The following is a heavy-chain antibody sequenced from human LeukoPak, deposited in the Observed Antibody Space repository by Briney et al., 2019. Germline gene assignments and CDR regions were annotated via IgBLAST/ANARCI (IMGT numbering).Heavy chain of an antibody. CDR1: GFTFSIYG. V-gene: IGHV3-23*01. J-gene: IGHJ4*02. CDR3: ARPMLAYCGGDCPRAYFDY. CDR2: MSGSGGST. D-gene: IGHD2-21*02. Sequence: TGGSLRLSCAASGFTFSIYGMSWVRQAPGRGLEWVSAMSGSGGSTYYADSVKGRFTISRDNSKNTLYLQMNSLRAEDTAVYYCARPMLAYCGGDCPRAYFDYWGQGTLVTVSS.